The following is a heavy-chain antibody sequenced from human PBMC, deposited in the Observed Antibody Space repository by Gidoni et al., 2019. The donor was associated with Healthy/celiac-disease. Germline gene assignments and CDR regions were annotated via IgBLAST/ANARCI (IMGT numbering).Heavy chain of an antibody. J-gene: IGHJ4*02. D-gene: IGHD6-13*01. Sequence: VQLQPWGAGLLKPSETLSLTCAVYCGSFRGYYWSWIRLPPGKGLEWNGEINHSGSTNSNPSLKSRVTISVDTSKNQFSLKLSSVTAADTAVYYCARGTVRGIAEAPFDYWGQGTLVTVSS. CDR3: ARGTVRGIAEAPFDY. CDR2: INHSGST. CDR1: CGSFRGYY. V-gene: IGHV4-34*01.